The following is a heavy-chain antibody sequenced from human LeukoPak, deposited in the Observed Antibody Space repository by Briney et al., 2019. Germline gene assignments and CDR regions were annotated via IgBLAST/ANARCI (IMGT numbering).Heavy chain of an antibody. V-gene: IGHV4-39*01. J-gene: IGHJ5*02. CDR2: IYYSGST. CDR1: GGSISSSSYY. Sequence: PSETLSLTCTVSGGSISSSSYYWGWIRQPPGKGLEWIGSIYYSGSTYYNPSLKSRVTISVDTSKNRFSLKLSSVTVADTAVYYCARAGLSFDPWGQGTLVTVSS. D-gene: IGHD2/OR15-2a*01. CDR3: ARAGLSFDP.